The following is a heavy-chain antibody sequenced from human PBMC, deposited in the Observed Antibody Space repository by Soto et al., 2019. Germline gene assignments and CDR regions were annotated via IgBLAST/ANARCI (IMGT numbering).Heavy chain of an antibody. CDR3: AREFYSDSDAYYVRTDAFDV. CDR1: GGSISGFY. D-gene: IGHD3-22*01. V-gene: IGHV4-59*01. J-gene: IGHJ3*01. Sequence: QVQLQESGPRLVKPSETLSLTCTVSGGSISGFYWSWIRQPPGKGLEWIGYVYYSGRTNYNPSLESRVTISVDMPKNQFSLKLSSVTAADTAVYYCAREFYSDSDAYYVRTDAFDVWGQGTMVTVSS. CDR2: VYYSGRT.